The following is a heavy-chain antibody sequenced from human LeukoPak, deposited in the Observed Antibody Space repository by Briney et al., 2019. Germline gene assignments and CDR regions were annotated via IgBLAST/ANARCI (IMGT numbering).Heavy chain of an antibody. Sequence: ASVKVSCKASGYTFTGYYMHWVRQAPGQGLEWMGWINPNSGGTNYAQKFQGRVTITADKSTSTAYMELSSLRSEDTAVYYCARGVAVAGDYYYMDVWGKGTTVTVSS. CDR1: GYTFTGYY. CDR2: INPNSGGT. J-gene: IGHJ6*03. D-gene: IGHD6-19*01. CDR3: ARGVAVAGDYYYMDV. V-gene: IGHV1-2*02.